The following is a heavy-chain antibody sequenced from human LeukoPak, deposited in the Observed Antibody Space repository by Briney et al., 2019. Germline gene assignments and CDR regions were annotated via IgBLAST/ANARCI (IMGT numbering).Heavy chain of an antibody. V-gene: IGHV3-48*03. D-gene: IGHD3-16*02. J-gene: IGHJ6*04. Sequence: VGSLRLSCAASGFTFSSYEMNCVRQTPGKGLGWVSYISSSGSTIYYADSVKGRFTISRDNAKNSLYLQMSSLTAEDTAVYYCARVMLQKEWGSYRPYYYYGMDVWGKGTTVTVSS. CDR1: GFTFSSYE. CDR2: ISSSGSTI. CDR3: ARVMLQKEWGSYRPYYYYGMDV.